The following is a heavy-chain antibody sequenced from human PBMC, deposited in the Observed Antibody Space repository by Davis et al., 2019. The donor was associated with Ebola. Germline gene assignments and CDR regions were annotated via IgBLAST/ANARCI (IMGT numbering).Heavy chain of an antibody. CDR1: GYTFNTYY. Sequence: ASSVKVSCKASGYTFNTYYMHWLRQAPGQGLEWLGIINPSGGRTRYAQKFQGRVTMIRDTSTSTVYMELTSLRSEDPAVYYCARMCSGSSCYNDAFDMWGQGTMVTVSS. D-gene: IGHD2-15*01. J-gene: IGHJ3*02. CDR2: INPSGGRT. V-gene: IGHV1-46*02. CDR3: ARMCSGSSCYNDAFDM.